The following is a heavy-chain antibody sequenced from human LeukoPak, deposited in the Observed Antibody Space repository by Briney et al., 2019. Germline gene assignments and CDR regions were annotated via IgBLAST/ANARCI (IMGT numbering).Heavy chain of an antibody. CDR2: INPNSGGT. J-gene: IGHJ3*02. CDR3: ASTDYGDYDDAFGI. V-gene: IGHV1-2*02. CDR1: GYTFTGYY. Sequence: APVKVSCKASGYTFTGYYMHWVRPAPGQGLEWMGWINPNSGGTNYAQKFQGRVTMTRDTSIGTAYMELSRLRSDDTAVYYCASTDYGDYDDAFGIWGQGTMVTVSS. D-gene: IGHD4-17*01.